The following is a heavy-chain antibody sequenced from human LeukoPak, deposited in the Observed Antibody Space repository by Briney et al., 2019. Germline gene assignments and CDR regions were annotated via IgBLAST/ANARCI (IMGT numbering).Heavy chain of an antibody. V-gene: IGHV3-7*04. CDR2: MKQDRIEK. J-gene: IGHJ6*02. D-gene: IGHD3-16*01. CDR1: GFTLSIYG. CDR3: GREGGGMDV. Sequence: GGSLTLSCAASGFTLSIYGMAWVRQAPGKGLEWVANMKQDRIEKYYVDSVKGRFTISRDNAKNSLYLQMNSLRPEDTAIYYCGREGGGMDVWGQGTTVTVSS.